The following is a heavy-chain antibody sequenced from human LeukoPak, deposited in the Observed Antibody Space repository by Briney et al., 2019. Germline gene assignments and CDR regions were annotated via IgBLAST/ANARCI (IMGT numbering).Heavy chain of an antibody. Sequence: SETLSLTCTVSGGSISYYYWSWIRQPPGKGLEWIGYIYYSGSTNYNPSLKSRVTLSVDTSKNQFSLKLNSVTAADTAVYYCARITYGDNHFDIWGQGTMVTVSS. CDR2: IYYSGST. CDR1: GGSISYYY. D-gene: IGHD4-23*01. CDR3: ARITYGDNHFDI. V-gene: IGHV4-59*01. J-gene: IGHJ3*02.